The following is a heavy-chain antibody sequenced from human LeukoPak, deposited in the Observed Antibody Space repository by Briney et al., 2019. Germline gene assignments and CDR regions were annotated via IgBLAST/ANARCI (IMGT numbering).Heavy chain of an antibody. CDR3: ARDGDSSGWYPTFGTLIDY. D-gene: IGHD6-19*01. CDR1: GFTFSSYW. Sequence: GGSLRLSCAASGFTFSSYWMSWVRRAPGKGLEWVAVIWYDGSNKYYADSVKGRFTISRDNSKNTLYLQMNSLRAEDTAVYYCARDGDSSGWYPTFGTLIDYWGQGTLVTVSS. J-gene: IGHJ4*02. V-gene: IGHV3-33*08. CDR2: IWYDGSNK.